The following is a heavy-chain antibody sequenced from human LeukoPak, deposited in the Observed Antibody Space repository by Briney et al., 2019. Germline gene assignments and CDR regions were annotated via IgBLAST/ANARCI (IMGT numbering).Heavy chain of an antibody. J-gene: IGHJ6*03. CDR2: IYYSGST. D-gene: IGHD3-3*01. V-gene: IGHV4-59*12. Sequence: SETLSLTCTVSGGSISSYYWSWIRQPPGKGLEWIGYIYYSGSTNYNPSVKSRVTISVDTSKNQFSLKLSSVTAADTAVYYCAKTITLFGVAHYYYMDVWGKGTTVTVSS. CDR1: GGSISSYY. CDR3: AKTITLFGVAHYYYMDV.